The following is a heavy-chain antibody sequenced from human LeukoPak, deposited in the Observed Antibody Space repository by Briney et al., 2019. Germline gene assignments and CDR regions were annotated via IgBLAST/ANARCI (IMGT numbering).Heavy chain of an antibody. V-gene: IGHV1-46*01. D-gene: IGHD3-22*01. CDR2: INPSGGRT. J-gene: IGHJ4*02. CDR3: ARDNYYDSSGYYSY. CDR1: GYTFTNYY. Sequence: ASVKVSCKASGYTFTNYYIHWVRQAPGQGLEWVGMINPSGGRTSYAQRFQGRVTVTTDTSTSTVYMQLSSLASEDTAVYYCARDNYYDSSGYYSYWGQGTLVTVSS.